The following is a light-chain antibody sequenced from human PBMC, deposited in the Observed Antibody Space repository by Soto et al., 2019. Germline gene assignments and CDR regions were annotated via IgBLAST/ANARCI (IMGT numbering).Light chain of an antibody. CDR3: CSHAGDNTYV. V-gene: IGLV2-11*01. Sequence: ALTQPRSVSGSPGQSVTISCTGTSSDVGGYNYVSWYQQHPGKAPKLMIYDVSKRPSGVPDRFSGSKSGNTASLTVSGLQAEDEADYFCCSHAGDNTYVFGTGTKVTVL. J-gene: IGLJ1*01. CDR2: DVS. CDR1: SSDVGGYNY.